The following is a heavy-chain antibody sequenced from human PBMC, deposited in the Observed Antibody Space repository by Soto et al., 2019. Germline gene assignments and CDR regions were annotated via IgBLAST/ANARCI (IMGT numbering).Heavy chain of an antibody. D-gene: IGHD3-3*01. CDR2: FDPEDGET. V-gene: IGHV1-24*01. J-gene: IGHJ6*02. Sequence: ASVKVSCKVSGYTLTELSMHWVRQAPGKGLEWMGGFDPEDGETIYAQKFQGRVTMTEDTYIDTAYMELSSQRSEDTAVYYCATGSPRGLFLEWLLYPPIRYYYSVMDVWGQGTTVTAP. CDR3: ATGSPRGLFLEWLLYPPIRYYYSVMDV. CDR1: GYTLTELS.